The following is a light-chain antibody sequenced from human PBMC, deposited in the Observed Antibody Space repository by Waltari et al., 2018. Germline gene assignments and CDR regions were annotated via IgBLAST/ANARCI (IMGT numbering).Light chain of an antibody. CDR2: KVS. CDR1: QSLVHTDGHTY. V-gene: IGKV2-30*02. CDR3: MQATNWPLT. Sequence: SISCRSSQSLVHTDGHTYLNWFQQRPGQSPRRLIYKVSNRDSGVPDRFSGSGSDTAFTLKISRVEAEDVGIHYCMQATNWPLTFGQGTKVEIQ. J-gene: IGKJ1*01.